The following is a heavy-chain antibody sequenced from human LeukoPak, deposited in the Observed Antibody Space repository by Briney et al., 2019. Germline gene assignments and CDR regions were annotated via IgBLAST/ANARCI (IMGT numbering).Heavy chain of an antibody. CDR1: GFTFNKYW. J-gene: IGHJ4*02. D-gene: IGHD2-21*02. Sequence: GGSLRLSCAASGFTFNKYWMNWVRQAPGKGPEWVANIQQDGSETYYVDSVKGRFTISRDNAKNSLYLEMNSLRAEDTAVYYCXXXXGXVTDNFDYWGQGTLVTVSS. CDR2: IQQDGSET. CDR3: XXXXGXVTDNFDY. V-gene: IGHV3-7*01.